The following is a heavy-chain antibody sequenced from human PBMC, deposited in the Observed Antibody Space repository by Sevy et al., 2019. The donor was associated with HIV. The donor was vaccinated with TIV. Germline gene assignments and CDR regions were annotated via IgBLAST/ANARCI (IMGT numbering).Heavy chain of an antibody. V-gene: IGHV3-23*01. CDR2: ISGTGDYT. CDR1: GFTFSNFA. J-gene: IGHJ4*02. D-gene: IGHD5-18*01. CDR3: AKKMGGGSGMAFLVDY. Sequence: GGSLRLSCAASGFTFSNFAMGWVRHAPGKGLDWISVISGTGDYTYYADSVKGRFTISRDNSENTLSLQRNSLRAEDTAIFYCAKKMGGGSGMAFLVDYWGQGTLVTVSS.